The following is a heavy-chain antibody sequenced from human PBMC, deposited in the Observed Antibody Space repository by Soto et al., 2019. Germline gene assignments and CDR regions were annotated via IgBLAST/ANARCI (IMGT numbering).Heavy chain of an antibody. Sequence: QVQLVESGGGVVQPGRSLRLSCAASGFTFSSYGMHWVRQAPGKGLEWVAVIWYDGSNKYYADSVKGRFTISRDNSKNTLYLQMNSLRAEDTAVYYCARDTSTMVRGVPFDYWGQGTLVTVSS. CDR2: IWYDGSNK. J-gene: IGHJ4*02. CDR3: ARDTSTMVRGVPFDY. CDR1: GFTFSSYG. D-gene: IGHD3-10*01. V-gene: IGHV3-33*01.